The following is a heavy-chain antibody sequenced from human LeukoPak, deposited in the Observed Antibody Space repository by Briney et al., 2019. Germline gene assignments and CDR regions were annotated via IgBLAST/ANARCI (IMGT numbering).Heavy chain of an antibody. V-gene: IGHV3-30*18. CDR2: ISYDGSNK. CDR3: AKDRKIRILQNWFDP. J-gene: IGHJ5*02. Sequence: GGSLRLSCAASGFTFSSYGMHWVRQAPGKGLEWVAVISYDGSNKYYADSVKGRFTISRDNSKNTLYLQMNSLRAEDTAVYYCAKDRKIRILQNWFDPWGQRTLVTVSS. D-gene: IGHD2-15*01. CDR1: GFTFSSYG.